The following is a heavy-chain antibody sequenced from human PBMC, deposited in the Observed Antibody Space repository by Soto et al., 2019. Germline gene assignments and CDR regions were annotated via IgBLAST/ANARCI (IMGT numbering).Heavy chain of an antibody. Sequence: SETLSLICAVYGGSFSGYYWSWIRQPPGKGLEWIGEINHSGSTNYNPSLKSRVTISVDTSKNQFSLKLSSVTAADTAVYYCARGRLIVVVPAAIGSWFDPWGQGTLVTVSS. CDR3: ARGRLIVVVPAAIGSWFDP. V-gene: IGHV4-34*01. J-gene: IGHJ5*02. D-gene: IGHD2-2*01. CDR2: INHSGST. CDR1: GGSFSGYY.